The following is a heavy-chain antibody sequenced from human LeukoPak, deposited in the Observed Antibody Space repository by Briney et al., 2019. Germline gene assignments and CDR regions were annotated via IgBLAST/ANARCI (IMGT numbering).Heavy chain of an antibody. J-gene: IGHJ5*02. D-gene: IGHD2-2*01. Sequence: GGSLRLSCAASGFTFNRHWMHWVRQAPGKGLVWVSRSNSDGSSTVYADSVKGRFTISRDNAKNSLYLQMNSLRAEDTAVYYCARGRGYCSSTSCYSSSWFDPWGQGTLVTVSS. CDR2: SNSDGSST. V-gene: IGHV3-74*01. CDR3: ARGRGYCSSTSCYSSSWFDP. CDR1: GFTFNRHW.